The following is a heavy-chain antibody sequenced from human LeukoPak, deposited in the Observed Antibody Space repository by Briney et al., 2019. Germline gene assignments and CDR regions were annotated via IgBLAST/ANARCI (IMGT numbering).Heavy chain of an antibody. CDR2: INPNSGGT. V-gene: IGHV1-2*04. Sequence: GASVKVSCKASGYTFTGYYMHWVRQAPGQGLEWMGWINPNSGGTNYAQKFQGWVTMTRDTSISTAYMELSRLRSDDTAVYYCARAARYCSGGSCVDYWGQGTLVTVSS. CDR1: GYTFTGYY. J-gene: IGHJ4*02. CDR3: ARAARYCSGGSCVDY. D-gene: IGHD2-15*01.